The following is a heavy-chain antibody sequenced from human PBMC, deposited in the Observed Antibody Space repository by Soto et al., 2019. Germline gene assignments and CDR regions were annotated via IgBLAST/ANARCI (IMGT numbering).Heavy chain of an antibody. Sequence: PGGSLRLSCAASGFTVSRNYVSWVRQAPGKGLEWVSSISSSSSYIYYADSVKGRFTISRDNAKNSLYLQMNSLRAEDTAVYYCARYSSSFYYYYYGMDVWGQGTTVTVSS. J-gene: IGHJ6*02. D-gene: IGHD6-13*01. CDR3: ARYSSSFYYYYYGMDV. CDR2: ISSSSSYI. CDR1: GFTVSRNY. V-gene: IGHV3-21*01.